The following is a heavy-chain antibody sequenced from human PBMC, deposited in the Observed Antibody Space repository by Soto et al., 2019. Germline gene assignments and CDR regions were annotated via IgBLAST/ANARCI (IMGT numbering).Heavy chain of an antibody. CDR3: ASIRFLEWSAPGMDV. Sequence: GSLRLSCAASGFTFSSYWMSWVRQAPGKGLEWVANIKQDGSEKYYVDSVKGRFTISRDNAKNSLYLQMNSLRAEDTAVYYCASIRFLEWSAPGMDVWGQGTTVTVSS. CDR2: IKQDGSEK. D-gene: IGHD3-3*01. V-gene: IGHV3-7*03. CDR1: GFTFSSYW. J-gene: IGHJ6*02.